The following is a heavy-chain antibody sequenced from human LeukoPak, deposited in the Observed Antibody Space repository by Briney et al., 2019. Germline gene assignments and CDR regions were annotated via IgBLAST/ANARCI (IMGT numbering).Heavy chain of an antibody. CDR3: ARKHGSGRKFPHYYYYYYMDV. Sequence: GSLRLSCAASGFTFSSYEMNWVRQPPGKGLEWIGEINHSGSTNYNPSLKSRVTISVDTSKNQFSLKLNSVTAADTAVYYCARKHGSGRKFPHYYYYYYMDVWGKGTTVTISS. J-gene: IGHJ6*03. CDR1: GFTFSSYE. V-gene: IGHV4-34*01. CDR2: INHSGST. D-gene: IGHD3-10*01.